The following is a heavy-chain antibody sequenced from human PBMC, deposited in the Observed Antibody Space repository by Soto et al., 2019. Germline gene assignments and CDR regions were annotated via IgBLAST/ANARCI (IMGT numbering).Heavy chain of an antibody. Sequence: RGESLKISCQGSGYSFTSNWIGWVRQMPGQGLGWMGIINPADSDIKYSPSFQGRVTTSADKSIGTAFLQWSSLKASKTAMYYCARHQRVDASGKIDCWGQGTQVTVSS. D-gene: IGHD3-16*01. CDR3: ARHQRVDASGKIDC. V-gene: IGHV5-51*01. J-gene: IGHJ4*02. CDR2: INPADSDI. CDR1: GYSFTSNW.